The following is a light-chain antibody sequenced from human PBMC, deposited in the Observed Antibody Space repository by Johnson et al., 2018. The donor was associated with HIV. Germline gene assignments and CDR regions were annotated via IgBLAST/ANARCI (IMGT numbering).Light chain of an antibody. Sequence: QSVLTQPPSVSAAPGQKVTISCSGSSSNIGNNYVSWYQQLPGTAPKLLIYENTKRPSGIPDRFSGSKSGTSSTLGITGLQTGDEGDYYCGTWDTSLSVYVFGTGNKVTVL. J-gene: IGLJ1*01. CDR3: GTWDTSLSVYV. CDR2: ENT. CDR1: SSNIGNNY. V-gene: IGLV1-51*02.